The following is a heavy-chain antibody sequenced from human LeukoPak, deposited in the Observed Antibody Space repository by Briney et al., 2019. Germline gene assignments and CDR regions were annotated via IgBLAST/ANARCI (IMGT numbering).Heavy chain of an antibody. CDR2: IFYSVNT. J-gene: IGHJ4*02. CDR1: GGSISNDY. D-gene: IGHD2-15*01. CDR3: ARVSAEVVVAEE. V-gene: IGHV4-59*12. Sequence: SETLSLTCTVSGGSISNDYWSWIRQPPGKGLEWIGYIFYSVNTDYNPSLKSRVTISVDTSKNQFSLKLSSVTAADTAVYYCARVSAEVVVAEEWGQGTLVTVSS.